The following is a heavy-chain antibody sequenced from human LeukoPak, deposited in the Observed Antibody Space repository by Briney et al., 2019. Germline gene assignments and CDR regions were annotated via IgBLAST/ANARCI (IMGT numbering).Heavy chain of an antibody. V-gene: IGHV3-53*01. CDR2: IYSGGSI. CDR3: ARALNGFDI. CDR1: GLIVSSNY. Sequence: TGGSLRLSCAASGLIVSSNYMTWVRQAPGKGLEWVSVIYSGGSIYYADSVKGRFTISRDNSRNTLNLQMNSLRAEDTAVYYCARALNGFDIWGPGTLVTVSS. J-gene: IGHJ3*02.